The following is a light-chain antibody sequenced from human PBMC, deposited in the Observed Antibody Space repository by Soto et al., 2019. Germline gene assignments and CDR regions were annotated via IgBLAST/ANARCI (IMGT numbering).Light chain of an antibody. J-gene: IGKJ1*01. CDR2: GAS. V-gene: IGKV3-15*01. CDR1: QSVSSN. CDR3: QQYNNWPPWT. Sequence: ETVMTQSPATLSVSPGERATLSCRASQSVSSNLAWYQQKPGQAPRLLIYGASTRATGIPARFSGSGSGTEFTLPIISLQSEDFAVYYCQQYNNWPPWTFGQGTKVEIK.